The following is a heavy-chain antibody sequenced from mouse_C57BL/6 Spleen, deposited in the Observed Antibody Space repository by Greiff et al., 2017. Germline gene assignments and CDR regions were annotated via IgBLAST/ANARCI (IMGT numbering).Heavy chain of an antibody. J-gene: IGHJ4*01. V-gene: IGHV1-54*01. CDR3: AREGGYSNYVRYYAMDY. Sequence: QVQLKQSGAELVRPGTSVKVSCKASGYAFTNYLIEWVKQRPGQGLEWIGVINPGSGGTNYTEKFKGKATLTADKSSSTAYMQLSSLTSEDSAVYFCAREGGYSNYVRYYAMDYWGQGTSVTVSS. D-gene: IGHD2-5*01. CDR1: GYAFTNYL. CDR2: INPGSGGT.